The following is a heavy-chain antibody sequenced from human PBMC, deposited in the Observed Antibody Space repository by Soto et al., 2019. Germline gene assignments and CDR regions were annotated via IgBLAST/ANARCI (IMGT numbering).Heavy chain of an antibody. D-gene: IGHD1-26*01. Sequence: SETLSLTCTVSGGSISSYYWSWIRQPPGKGLEWIGYIYYSGSTNYNPSLKSRVTISVDTSKNQFSLKLSSVTAADTAVYYCARDRGGSGSYYDNWFDPWGQGILVTVSS. CDR1: GGSISSYY. V-gene: IGHV4-59*01. CDR3: ARDRGGSGSYYDNWFDP. CDR2: IYYSGST. J-gene: IGHJ5*02.